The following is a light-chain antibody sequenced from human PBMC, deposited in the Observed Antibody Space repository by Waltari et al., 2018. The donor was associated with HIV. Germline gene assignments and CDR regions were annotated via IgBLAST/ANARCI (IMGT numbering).Light chain of an antibody. CDR3: SSYTSSSTRV. V-gene: IGLV2-14*01. CDR1: SSDVAGYNS. J-gene: IGLJ3*02. Sequence: QSALTQPASVSGSPGQSIPISCTGTSSDVAGYNSVSWYQQHPGKAPKLMIYEVSKRPSGVSNRFSGSKSGNTAYLTISGLQAEDEADYYCSSYTSSSTRVFGGGTNLTVL. CDR2: EVS.